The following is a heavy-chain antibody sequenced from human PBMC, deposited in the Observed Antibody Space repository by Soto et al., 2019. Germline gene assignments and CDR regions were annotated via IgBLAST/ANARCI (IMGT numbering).Heavy chain of an antibody. V-gene: IGHV3-73*01. CDR1: GFTFSGSA. CDR3: TRPGYSSGWVDY. Sequence: EVQLVESGGGLVQPGGSLKLSCAASGFTFSGSAMHWVRQASGKGLEWVGRIRSKANSYTTAYAASVKGRFTIFGDDSKNTAYLQMNSMKTEDTAVYYCTRPGYSSGWVDYWGQGTLVTVSS. J-gene: IGHJ4*02. D-gene: IGHD6-19*01. CDR2: IRSKANSYTT.